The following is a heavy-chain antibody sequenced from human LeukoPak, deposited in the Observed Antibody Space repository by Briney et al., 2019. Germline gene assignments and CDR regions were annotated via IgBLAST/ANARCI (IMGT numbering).Heavy chain of an antibody. D-gene: IGHD5-12*01. Sequence: GGSLRLSCAASGFTFSSYSMNWVRQAPGKGLEWVSSISSSSSYIYYADSVKGRFTISRDNAKNSLYLQMNSLRAEDTAVYYCARSQYNGYDSDYYYGMDVWGKGTTVTVSS. CDR1: GFTFSSYS. CDR3: ARSQYNGYDSDYYYGMDV. CDR2: ISSSSSYI. J-gene: IGHJ6*04. V-gene: IGHV3-21*01.